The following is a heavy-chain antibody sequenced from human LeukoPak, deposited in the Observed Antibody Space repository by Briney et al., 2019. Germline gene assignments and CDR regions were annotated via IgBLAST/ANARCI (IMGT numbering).Heavy chain of an antibody. V-gene: IGHV3-66*01. J-gene: IGHJ4*02. CDR2: IYSESST. CDR3: ASDFWSLVY. CDR1: GFAFSSYA. Sequence: PGGSLRLSCAASGFAFSSYAMIWVRQAPGKGLEWVSVIYSESSTYYADSVKGRFTISRDTFKNTLYLQMNSLRAEDTAVYYCASDFWSLVYWGQGTLVTVSS. D-gene: IGHD3-3*01.